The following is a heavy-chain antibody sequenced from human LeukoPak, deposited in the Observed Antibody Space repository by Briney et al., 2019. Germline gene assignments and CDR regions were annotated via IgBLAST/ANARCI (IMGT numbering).Heavy chain of an antibody. V-gene: IGHV3-23*01. D-gene: IGHD2-21*01. J-gene: IGHJ4*02. CDR3: ATERGGTTAPIAFDY. Sequence: GGSLRLSCAASGFTFSNCAMSWVRQAPGKGLEWVSAISTSGGSTYYADSVKGRFTISRDNSKNTLYLQMNSLRPDDTAVYYCATERGGTTAPIAFDYWGQGTLVTVSS. CDR1: GFTFSNCA. CDR2: ISTSGGST.